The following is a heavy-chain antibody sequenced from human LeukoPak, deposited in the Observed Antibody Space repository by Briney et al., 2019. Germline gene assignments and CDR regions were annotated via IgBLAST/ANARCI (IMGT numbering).Heavy chain of an antibody. CDR3: ARYSNWGFQ. D-gene: IGHD7-27*01. CDR1: GGSFNFYF. J-gene: IGHJ4*02. Sequence: SDTLSLTCTVSGGSFNFYFWHWLRQPSGEGLEWLADIDNRGSTKYNPSLRGRGTISVDTSRNHVSLRLTSVTAADTAVYFCARYSNWGFQWGPGTLVTVSS. CDR2: IDNRGST. V-gene: IGHV4-34*01.